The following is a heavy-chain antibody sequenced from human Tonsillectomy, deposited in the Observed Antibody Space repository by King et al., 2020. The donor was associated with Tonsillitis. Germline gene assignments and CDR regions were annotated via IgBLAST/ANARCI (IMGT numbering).Heavy chain of an antibody. CDR2: IRYDGSKE. CDR1: GFTFSSYG. D-gene: IGHD2-2*01. Sequence: QVQLVESGGGVVQPGGSLRLSCAASGFTFSSYGMHWVRQAPGKGPEWVAFIRYDGSKEYYADSVKGRFTISRDNSKNTLYLQMNSLRAEDTAVYYCAKDLSRGKYDCYYYGMDVWGQGTTVTVSS. J-gene: IGHJ6*02. V-gene: IGHV3-30*02. CDR3: AKDLSRGKYDCYYYGMDV.